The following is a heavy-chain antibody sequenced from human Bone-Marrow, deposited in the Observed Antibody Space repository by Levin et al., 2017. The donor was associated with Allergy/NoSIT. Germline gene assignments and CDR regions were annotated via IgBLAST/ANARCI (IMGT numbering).Heavy chain of an antibody. CDR3: TTQFQW. J-gene: IGHJ4*02. CDR1: GFSLSNSW. CDR2: ISSKPDGAAT. V-gene: IGHV3-15*01. D-gene: IGHD6-19*01. Sequence: GGSLRLSCAASGFSLSNSWMNWVRQAPGKGLEWIGRISSKPDGAATDYAAPLKGRFTISRDDSTNTLYLQMNSLKVEDKATYYCTTQFQWWGQGTLVTVSS.